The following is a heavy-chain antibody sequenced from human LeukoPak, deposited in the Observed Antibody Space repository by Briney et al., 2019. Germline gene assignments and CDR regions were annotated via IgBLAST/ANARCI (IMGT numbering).Heavy chain of an antibody. CDR2: ISSSGSTI. CDR3: ARPAIMMATIPTGAFDI. J-gene: IGHJ3*02. Sequence: GGSLRLSCAASGFTFSSYEMNWVRQAPGKGLEWVSYISSSGSTIYYADSVKGRFAISRDNAKNSLYLQMNSLRVEDMAVYYCARPAIMMATIPTGAFDIWGQGTMVTVSS. D-gene: IGHD5-24*01. V-gene: IGHV3-48*03. CDR1: GFTFSSYE.